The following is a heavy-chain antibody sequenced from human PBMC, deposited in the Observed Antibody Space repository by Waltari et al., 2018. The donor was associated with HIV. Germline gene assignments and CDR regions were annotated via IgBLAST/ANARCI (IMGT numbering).Heavy chain of an antibody. D-gene: IGHD2-2*01. CDR2: ISYDGSDK. Sequence: QVRLVESGGGVVQPGRSLRLACEVSGVPFSSNGMHWRRQAPGKGLEWVAVISYDGSDKYYADSAKGRFSISRDNSKNILFLQMNSLRSEDTAVYYCAKWASECSSSDCLIYPLDHWGQGALVTVSS. V-gene: IGHV3-30*18. CDR1: GVPFSSNG. CDR3: AKWASECSSSDCLIYPLDH. J-gene: IGHJ4*02.